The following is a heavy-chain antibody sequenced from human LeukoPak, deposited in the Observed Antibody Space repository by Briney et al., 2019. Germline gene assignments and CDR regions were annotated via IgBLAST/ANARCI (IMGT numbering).Heavy chain of an antibody. V-gene: IGHV4-59*01. Sequence: WETLSLTCTVSGGSISSYYWSWIRQPPGKGLEWIGYIYYSGSTDYNPSLKSRVTISVDTSKNQFSLKLSSVTAADTAVYYCARVVYYYMDVWGKGTTVTVSS. CDR1: GGSISSYY. J-gene: IGHJ6*03. CDR3: ARVVYYYMDV. CDR2: IYYSGST.